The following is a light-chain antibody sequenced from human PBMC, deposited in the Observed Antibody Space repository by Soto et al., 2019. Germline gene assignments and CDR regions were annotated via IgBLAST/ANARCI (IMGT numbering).Light chain of an antibody. CDR1: SSDVGGYNY. CDR3: SSYTSSSTPWV. V-gene: IGLV2-14*01. J-gene: IGLJ3*02. CDR2: DVS. Sequence: QSALTQPASVSGSPGQSISISCSGTSSDVGGYNYVSWYQQHPGKAPKLMIYDVSNRPSGVSNRFSGSKSGNTASLTISGLQAEDEADYYCSSYTSSSTPWVFGGGPKVTAL.